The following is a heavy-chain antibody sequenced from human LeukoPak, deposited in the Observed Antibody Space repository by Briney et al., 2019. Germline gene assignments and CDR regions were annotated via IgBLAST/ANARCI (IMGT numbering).Heavy chain of an antibody. D-gene: IGHD3-22*01. Sequence: SETLSLTCAVYGGSFSGYYWSWIRQPPGKGLEWIGEINHSGSTNYNSSLKSRVTISVGTSKNQFSLKLSSVTAADTAVYYCARADDSSGYYSAWFDPWGQGTLVTVSS. CDR3: ARADDSSGYYSAWFDP. CDR2: INHSGST. CDR1: GGSFSGYY. V-gene: IGHV4-34*01. J-gene: IGHJ5*02.